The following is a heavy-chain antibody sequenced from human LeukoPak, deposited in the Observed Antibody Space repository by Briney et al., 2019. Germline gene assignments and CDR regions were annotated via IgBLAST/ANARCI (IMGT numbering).Heavy chain of an antibody. V-gene: IGHV1-69*06. CDR3: ARGGSIAVSSGVYYYYYMDV. CDR2: IIPIFGTA. CDR1: GGTFSSYA. D-gene: IGHD6-19*01. Sequence: SVKVSCKASGGTFSSYAISWVRQAPGQGLEWMGGIIPIFGTANYAQRFQGRVTITADKSTSTAYMELSSLRSEDTAVYYCARGGSIAVSSGVYYYYYMDVWGKGTTVTISS. J-gene: IGHJ6*03.